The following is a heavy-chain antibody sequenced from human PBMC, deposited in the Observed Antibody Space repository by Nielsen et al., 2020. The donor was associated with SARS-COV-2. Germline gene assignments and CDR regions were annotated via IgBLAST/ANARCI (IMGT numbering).Heavy chain of an antibody. D-gene: IGHD3-10*01. Sequence: LKISCAASGFTFSDYYMSWIRQAPGKGLEWVSYISSSGSTIYYADSVKGRFTISRDNAKNSLYLQMNSLRAEDTAVYYCARGGSMVREGYYYYYYGMDVWGQGTTVTVSS. CDR1: GFTFSDYY. CDR3: ARGGSMVREGYYYYYYGMDV. V-gene: IGHV3-11*01. CDR2: ISSSGSTI. J-gene: IGHJ6*02.